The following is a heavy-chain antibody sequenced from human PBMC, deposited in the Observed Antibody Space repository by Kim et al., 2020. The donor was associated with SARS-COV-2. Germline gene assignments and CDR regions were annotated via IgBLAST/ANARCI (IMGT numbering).Heavy chain of an antibody. Sequence: GGSLRLSCAASGFTFSSYAMHWVRQAPGKGLEWVAVISYDGSNKYYADSVKGRFTISRDNSKNTLYLQMNSLRAEDTAVYYCARDSPSSPGDYWGQGTL. CDR1: GFTFSSYA. J-gene: IGHJ4*02. CDR2: ISYDGSNK. CDR3: ARDSPSSPGDY. V-gene: IGHV3-30*04. D-gene: IGHD6-13*01.